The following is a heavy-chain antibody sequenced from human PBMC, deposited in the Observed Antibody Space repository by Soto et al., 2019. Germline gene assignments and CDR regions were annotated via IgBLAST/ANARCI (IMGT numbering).Heavy chain of an antibody. D-gene: IGHD3-16*02. J-gene: IGHJ6*02. CDR2: INPNSGGT. V-gene: IGHV1-2*02. Sequence: ASVKVSCKASGYTFTGCYMHWVRQAPGQGLEWMGWINPNSGGTNYAQKFQGRVTMSRDTSISTAYMELSRLRSDDTAVYYCARGTXRLGEFSLLQSLPPMDVWGQGTTVTVSS. CDR3: ARGTXRLGEFSLLQSLPPMDV. CDR1: GYTFTGCY.